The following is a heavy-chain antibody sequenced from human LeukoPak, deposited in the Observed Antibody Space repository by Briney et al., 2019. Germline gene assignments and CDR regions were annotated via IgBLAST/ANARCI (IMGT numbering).Heavy chain of an antibody. V-gene: IGHV3-9*01. Sequence: GGSLRLSCAASGFTFDDYAMHWVRQAPGKGLEWVSGISWNSGSIGYADSVKGRFTISRDNAKNSLYLQMNSLRAEDTASYYCAKDESSSGWYILYWGQGTLVTVSS. J-gene: IGHJ4*02. CDR3: AKDESSSGWYILY. D-gene: IGHD6-19*01. CDR1: GFTFDDYA. CDR2: ISWNSGSI.